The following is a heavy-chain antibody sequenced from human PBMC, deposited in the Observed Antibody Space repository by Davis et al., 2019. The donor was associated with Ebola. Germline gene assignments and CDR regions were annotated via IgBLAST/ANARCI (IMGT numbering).Heavy chain of an antibody. CDR1: GFIFDEYA. CDR3: AKDLAYGSGNYNSYLAQ. D-gene: IGHD3-10*01. CDR2: ISWKSGSI. Sequence: GGSLRLSCAASGFIFDEYAMHWVRQGPGKGLEWVAGISWKSGSIDYADSVKGRFTISRDNAKNTLYLQMDSLRAEDTALYHCAKDLAYGSGNYNSYLAQWGQGTLVTVSS. J-gene: IGHJ4*02. V-gene: IGHV3-9*01.